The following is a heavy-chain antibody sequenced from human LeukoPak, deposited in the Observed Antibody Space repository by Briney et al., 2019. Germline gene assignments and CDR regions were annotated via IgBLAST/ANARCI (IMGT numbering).Heavy chain of an antibody. CDR3: AKRVPYSSSSVYFDS. Sequence: PGESLRLSCAASGFTFSTYGLSWVRQTPGNGLEWVSAISDSGSETYYTDSVKGRFTIFRDNSRNTLYLQMNSLRAEDTAVYYCAKRVPYSSSSVYFDSWGQGTLVTVSS. V-gene: IGHV3-23*01. CDR2: ISDSGSET. J-gene: IGHJ4*02. CDR1: GFTFSTYG. D-gene: IGHD6-6*01.